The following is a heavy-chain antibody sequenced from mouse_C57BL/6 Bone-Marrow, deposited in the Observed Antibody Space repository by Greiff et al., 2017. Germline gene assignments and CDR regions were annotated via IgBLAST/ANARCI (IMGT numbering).Heavy chain of an antibody. D-gene: IGHD1-1*01. CDR1: GYSITSGYD. Sequence: VQLQESGPGMVKPSQSLSLTCTVTGYSITSGYDWHWIRHFPGNKLEWMGYISYSGSTNYNPSLKSRISFTHDTSNNHFFLKLYSVSTEDTATYYGASGHGSSYSWFAYWGQGTLVTVSA. CDR2: ISYSGST. CDR3: ASGHGSSYSWFAY. J-gene: IGHJ3*01. V-gene: IGHV3-1*01.